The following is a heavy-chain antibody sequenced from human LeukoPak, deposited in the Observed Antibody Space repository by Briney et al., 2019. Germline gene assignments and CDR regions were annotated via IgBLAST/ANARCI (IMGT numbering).Heavy chain of an antibody. J-gene: IGHJ4*02. CDR1: GYTFTSYD. V-gene: IGHV1-8*01. D-gene: IGHD1-26*01. CDR2: MNPNSGNT. Sequence: GASVKVSCKASGYTFTSYDINWVRQATGQGLEWMGWMNPNSGNTGYAQKFQGRVTMTRNTSISTAYMELSSLRSADTAVYYCVRSGSYYPDFDYWGQGTLVTVSS. CDR3: VRSGSYYPDFDY.